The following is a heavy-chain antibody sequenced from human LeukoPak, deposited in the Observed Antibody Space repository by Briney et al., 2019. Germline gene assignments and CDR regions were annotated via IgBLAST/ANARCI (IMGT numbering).Heavy chain of an antibody. J-gene: IGHJ4*02. Sequence: GGSLRLSCAASGFTLSSYAMSWVRKAPGKGLEWVSAISDSGNTYHADSVKGRFTISRDSSKNTLFLQMNRLRPEDAAVYYCAKAPVTTCRGAYCYQFDYWGQGTLVTVSS. V-gene: IGHV3-23*01. CDR2: ISDSGNT. D-gene: IGHD2-21*01. CDR1: GFTLSSYA. CDR3: AKAPVTTCRGAYCYQFDY.